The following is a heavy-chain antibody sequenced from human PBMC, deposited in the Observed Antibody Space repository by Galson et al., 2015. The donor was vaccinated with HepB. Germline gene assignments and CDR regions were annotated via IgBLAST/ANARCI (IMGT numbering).Heavy chain of an antibody. V-gene: IGHV1-46*01. J-gene: IGHJ4*02. CDR1: GYTFTSYY. CDR2: INPSGGST. Sequence: SVKVSCKASGYTFTSYYMHWVRQAPGQGLEWMGIINPSGGSTSYAQKFQGRVTMTRDTSTSTVYMELSSLRSEDTAVYYCARELHYSNFSIPEQRGFDYWGQGTLVTVSS. CDR3: ARELHYSNFSIPEQRGFDY. D-gene: IGHD4-11*01.